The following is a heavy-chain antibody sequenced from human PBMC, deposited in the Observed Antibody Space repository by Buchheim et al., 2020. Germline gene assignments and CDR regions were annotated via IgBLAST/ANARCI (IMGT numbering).Heavy chain of an antibody. Sequence: QVQLQQWGAGLLKPSETLSLTCAVYGGSFSGNYWSWIRQPPGKGLEWIGEINHSGSTNYNPSLKSRVTISVDTSKNQFSLKLSSVTAADTAVYYYASHGAWSVVGRESLGPYYYCYMDVWGKGTT. CDR1: GGSFSGNY. J-gene: IGHJ6*03. CDR3: ASHGAWSVVGRESLGPYYYCYMDV. D-gene: IGHD1-26*01. V-gene: IGHV4-34*01. CDR2: INHSGST.